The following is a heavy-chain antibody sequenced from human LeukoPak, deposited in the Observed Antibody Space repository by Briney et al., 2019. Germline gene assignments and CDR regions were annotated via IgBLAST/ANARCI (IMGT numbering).Heavy chain of an antibody. CDR2: ISSSSSYI. CDR3: ARDRGQWLVPFDY. CDR1: GFTFSSYR. D-gene: IGHD6-19*01. V-gene: IGHV3-21*01. J-gene: IGHJ4*02. Sequence: GGSLRLSCAASGFTFSSYRMNWVRQAPGKGLEWVSSISSSSSYIYYADSVKGRFTISRDNAKNSLYLQMNSLRAEDTAVYYCARDRGQWLVPFDYWGQGTLVTVSS.